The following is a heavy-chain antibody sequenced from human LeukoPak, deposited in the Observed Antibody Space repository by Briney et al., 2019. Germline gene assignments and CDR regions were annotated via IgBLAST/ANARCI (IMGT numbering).Heavy chain of an antibody. V-gene: IGHV3-7*01. CDR3: ANLRLLAFDS. CDR1: GFTFRNYW. CDR2: IKEDGSEK. Sequence: GGSLRLSCAASGFTFRNYWMSWVRQAPVKGLEWVANIKEDGSEKYYVDSVKGRFIISRDNAKNSLYLQMNSLRAEDTAVYYCANLRLLAFDSWGQGTLVTVSS. J-gene: IGHJ4*02. D-gene: IGHD2-21*02.